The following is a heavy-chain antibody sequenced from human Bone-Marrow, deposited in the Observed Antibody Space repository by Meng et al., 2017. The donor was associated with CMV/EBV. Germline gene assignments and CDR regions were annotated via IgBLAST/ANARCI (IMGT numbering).Heavy chain of an antibody. V-gene: IGHV3-73*01. D-gene: IGHD1-26*01. Sequence: GESLKISCAASGFTFSGSAMHWVRQASGKGLEWVGRIRSKANSYATAYAASLKGRFTISRDNAEDSLYLQMNSLRAEDTAVYFCARGRRSGTSAFDIWGQGTMVTVSS. CDR3: ARGRRSGTSAFDI. J-gene: IGHJ3*02. CDR1: GFTFSGSA. CDR2: IRSKANSYAT.